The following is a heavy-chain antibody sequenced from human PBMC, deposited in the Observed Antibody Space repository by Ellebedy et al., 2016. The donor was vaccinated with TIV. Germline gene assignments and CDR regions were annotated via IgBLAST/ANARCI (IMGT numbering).Heavy chain of an antibody. CDR3: AAKGVASRTFDI. D-gene: IGHD5-24*01. J-gene: IGHJ3*02. Sequence: SETLSLTXTVSGDSISTHNWWSWVRQPPGKGLEWIAEIHHGGSTNYNPSLKSRVTISVDRSNNHFSLKMNSMTAADTAVYYCAAKGVASRTFDIWGQGTMVAVSS. V-gene: IGHV4-4*02. CDR1: GDSISTHNW. CDR2: IHHGGST.